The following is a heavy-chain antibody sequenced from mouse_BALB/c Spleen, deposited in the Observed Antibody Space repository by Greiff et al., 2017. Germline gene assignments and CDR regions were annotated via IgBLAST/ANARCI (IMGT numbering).Heavy chain of an antibody. V-gene: IGHV2-9*02. J-gene: IGHJ1*01. D-gene: IGHD1-1*01. CDR3: AIIYYYGSSEYFDV. CDR2: IWAGGST. Sequence: QVQLKESGPGLVAPSQSLSITCTVSGFSLTSYGVHWVRQPPGKGLEWLGVIWAGGSTNYNSALMSRLSISKDNSKSQVFLKMNSLQTDDTAMYYCAIIYYYGSSEYFDVWGAGTTVTVSS. CDR1: GFSLTSYG.